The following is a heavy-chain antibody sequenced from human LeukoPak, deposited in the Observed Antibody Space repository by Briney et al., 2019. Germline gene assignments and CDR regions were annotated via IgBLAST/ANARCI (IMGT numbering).Heavy chain of an antibody. J-gene: IGHJ4*02. V-gene: IGHV1-2*02. D-gene: IGHD6-13*01. CDR3: AKYRTTLIYSSSWYLDFDY. Sequence: ASVKVSCKASGYTFAGYFIHWVRQAPGQGLEWMGWINPDSGGTNYAQKLQGRVTMTRDTSISTAYMELSRLRSDDTAVYYCAKYRTTLIYSSSWYLDFDYWGQGTLVTVSS. CDR2: INPDSGGT. CDR1: GYTFAGYF.